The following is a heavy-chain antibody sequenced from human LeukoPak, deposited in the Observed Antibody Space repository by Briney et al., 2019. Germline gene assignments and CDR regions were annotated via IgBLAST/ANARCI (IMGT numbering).Heavy chain of an antibody. D-gene: IGHD3-22*01. J-gene: IGHJ4*02. CDR1: GGSISSGGYY. Sequence: SQTLSLTCTVSGGSISSGGYYWSWIRQHPGTGLEWLGYIYYSGSTYYNPSLKSRVTISVDTSKNQFSLKLSSVTAADTAVYYCAREVAPYYYDSSGYYPYFDYWGQGTLVTVSS. CDR2: IYYSGST. CDR3: AREVAPYYYDSSGYYPYFDY. V-gene: IGHV4-31*03.